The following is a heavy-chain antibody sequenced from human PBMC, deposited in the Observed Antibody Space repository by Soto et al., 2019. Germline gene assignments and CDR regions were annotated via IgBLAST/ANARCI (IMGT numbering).Heavy chain of an antibody. V-gene: IGHV1-8*01. Sequence: QVQLVQSGAEVKKPGASVKVSCKASGYTFTSYDINWVRQATGQGLEWMGWMNPNSGNTGYAQKFQGRVTMTRNTSISTAYMQLLRLRSEDTAMYYWARVLEWSWALDPWGQGTLVTVSS. D-gene: IGHD3-3*01. CDR3: ARVLEWSWALDP. CDR1: GYTFTSYD. CDR2: MNPNSGNT. J-gene: IGHJ5*02.